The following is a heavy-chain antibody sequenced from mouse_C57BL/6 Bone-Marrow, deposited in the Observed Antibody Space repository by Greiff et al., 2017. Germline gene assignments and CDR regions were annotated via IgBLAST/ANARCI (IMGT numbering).Heavy chain of an antibody. CDR3: TRSPYYDGSIYYAMDY. CDR2: IDPETGGT. J-gene: IGHJ4*01. D-gene: IGHD1-1*01. CDR1: GYTFTDYE. V-gene: IGHV1-15*01. Sequence: VQLQQSGAELVRPGASVTLSCKASGYTFTDYEMHWVKQTPVHGLEWIGAIDPETGGTAYNQKFKGKAILTADKSSSTAYMELRSLTSEDSAVYYCTRSPYYDGSIYYAMDYWGQGTSVTVSS.